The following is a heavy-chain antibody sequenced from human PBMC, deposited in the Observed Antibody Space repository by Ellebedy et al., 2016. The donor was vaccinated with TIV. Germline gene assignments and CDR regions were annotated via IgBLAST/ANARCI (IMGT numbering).Heavy chain of an antibody. V-gene: IGHV4-59*08. CDR2: ISYSGST. CDR3: ARHVNYYYYYGMDV. J-gene: IGHJ6*02. CDR1: GGSISSYY. Sequence: MPSETLSLTCTVSGGSISSYYWSWIRQPPGKGLEWIGYISYSGSTNYNPSLQSRITISVDTSKNQFSLKLSSVTAADTAVYYCARHVNYYYYYGMDVWGQGTTVTVSS.